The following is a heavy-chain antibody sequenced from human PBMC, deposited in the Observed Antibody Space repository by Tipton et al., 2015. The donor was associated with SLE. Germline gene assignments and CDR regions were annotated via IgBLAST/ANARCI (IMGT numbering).Heavy chain of an antibody. CDR1: EFTFSSYG. D-gene: IGHD3-10*01. Sequence: SLRLSCAASEFTFSSYGMHWVRQAPGKGLEWVAVISYDGSNKYYADSVKGRFTISRDNAKNTLYLQMNSLRAEDTAVDYCAKEGRGYWGQGTLVTVSS. V-gene: IGHV3-30*18. CDR3: AKEGRGY. J-gene: IGHJ4*02. CDR2: ISYDGSNK.